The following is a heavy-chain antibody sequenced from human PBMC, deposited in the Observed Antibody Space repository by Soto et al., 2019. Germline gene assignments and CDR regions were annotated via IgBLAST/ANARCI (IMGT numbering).Heavy chain of an antibody. D-gene: IGHD6-13*01. J-gene: IGHJ4*02. V-gene: IGHV7-4-1*01. CDR3: AREGGPGGLQQLVLTSPFGY. Sequence: QVQLVQSGSELKKPGASVKVSCKASGYTFTSYAMNWVRQAPGQGLEWMGWINTNTGNPTYAQGFTGRFVFSLDTSVSTGYLAICSLKAEDPAVFYCAREGGPGGLQQLVLTSPFGYWGQGTLVTVSS. CDR2: INTNTGNP. CDR1: GYTFTSYA.